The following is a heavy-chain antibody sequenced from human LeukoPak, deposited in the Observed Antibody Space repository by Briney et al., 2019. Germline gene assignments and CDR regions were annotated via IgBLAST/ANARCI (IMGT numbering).Heavy chain of an antibody. J-gene: IGHJ4*02. Sequence: SETLSLTCTVSGGSVSSGSYYWSWIRQPPGKGLERIGYIYYSGSTNYNPSLKSRVTISVDTSKNQFSLKLSSVTAADTAVYYCARVLRGYSGYDYYFDYWGQGTLVTVSS. CDR3: ARVLRGYSGYDYYFDY. D-gene: IGHD5-12*01. CDR2: IYYSGST. V-gene: IGHV4-61*01. CDR1: GGSVSSGSYY.